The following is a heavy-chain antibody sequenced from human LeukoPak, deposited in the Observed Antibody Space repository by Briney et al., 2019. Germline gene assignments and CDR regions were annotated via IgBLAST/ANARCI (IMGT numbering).Heavy chain of an antibody. D-gene: IGHD5-18*01. CDR3: ARTPPTNSYGFPDWFDP. CDR2: SYYTGST. Sequence: KPSETLSLSCTISGGSITTYYWSWIRQPPGKGLEWIGYSYYTGSTNYNPSLKSRVTISVDTSKNQFSLKLSSVTAADTAVYYCARTPPTNSYGFPDWFDPWGQGTLVTVSS. V-gene: IGHV4-59*12. J-gene: IGHJ5*02. CDR1: GGSITTYY.